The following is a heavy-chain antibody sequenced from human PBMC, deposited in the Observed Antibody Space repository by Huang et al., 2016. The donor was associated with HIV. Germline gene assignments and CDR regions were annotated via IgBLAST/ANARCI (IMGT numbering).Heavy chain of an antibody. V-gene: IGHV3-48*01. D-gene: IGHD5-18*01. CDR3: ARDRFGWIQPTEPFYI. J-gene: IGHJ3*02. CDR2: ISSSSRTM. CDR1: GFSLSRYS. Sequence: EEQLVESGGGLVKPGGSLRLSCAVSGFSLSRYSMHWVRQAPGKGLEWVSYISSSSRTMHYADSGKGRFTISRDNAKNLLYLQMHSLRAEDTAIYYCARDRFGWIQPTEPFYIWGQGTLVSVSS.